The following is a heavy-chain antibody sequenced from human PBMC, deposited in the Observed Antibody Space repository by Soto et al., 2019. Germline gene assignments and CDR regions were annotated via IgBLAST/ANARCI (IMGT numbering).Heavy chain of an antibody. J-gene: IGHJ4*02. CDR3: ARMARRAVPAATGQDDFEY. CDR2: IKQDGSEK. D-gene: IGHD2-2*01. CDR1: VFTFSSYW. Sequence: PVGSLRLSCAASVFTFSSYWMSWVRHSPGKWLEWVANIKQDGSEKYYVDSVKGRFTISRDNAKNSLYLQMNSLRAEDTAVYYCARMARRAVPAATGQDDFEYWGEGTPVTVSS. V-gene: IGHV3-7*03.